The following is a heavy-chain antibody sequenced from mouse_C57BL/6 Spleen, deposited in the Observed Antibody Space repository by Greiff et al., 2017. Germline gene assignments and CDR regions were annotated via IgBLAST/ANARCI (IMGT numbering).Heavy chain of an antibody. V-gene: IGHV1-69*01. CDR3: ARRKFANYYAMDY. D-gene: IGHD1-3*01. Sequence: VQLQQPGAELVMPGASVKLSCKASGYTFTSYWMHWVKQRPGQGLEWIGEIDPSDSYTNYNQKFKGKSTLTVDKSSSTAYMQLSSLTSEDSAVYYCARRKFANYYAMDYWGQGTSVTVSS. J-gene: IGHJ4*01. CDR1: GYTFTSYW. CDR2: IDPSDSYT.